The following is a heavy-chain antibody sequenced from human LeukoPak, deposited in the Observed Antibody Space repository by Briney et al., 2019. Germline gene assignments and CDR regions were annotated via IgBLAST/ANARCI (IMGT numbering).Heavy chain of an antibody. Sequence: PSETLSLTCSVSGGSISTYYWSWIRQPPGKGLEWIGYIYYSGSTSYNPSLKSRVTISVDTSKNQFPLDLSSVAAAGTAVYYCARHGIVDSSRKYYFDYWGQGTLVTVSS. CDR1: GGSISTYY. CDR2: IYYSGST. CDR3: ARHGIVDSSRKYYFDY. J-gene: IGHJ4*02. V-gene: IGHV4-59*08. D-gene: IGHD6-13*01.